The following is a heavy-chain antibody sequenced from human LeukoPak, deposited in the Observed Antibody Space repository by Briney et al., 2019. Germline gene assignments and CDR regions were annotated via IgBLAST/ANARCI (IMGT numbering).Heavy chain of an antibody. D-gene: IGHD2-2*02. Sequence: EASVKVSCKASGYTFTSYGISWVRQAPGQGLEWMGWISAYNGNTNYAQKLQGRVTMTTDTSTSTAYMELRSLRSDDTAVYYCARDAISTSSYYYYGMDVWGQGTTVTVSS. V-gene: IGHV1-18*01. J-gene: IGHJ6*02. CDR3: ARDAISTSSYYYYGMDV. CDR1: GYTFTSYG. CDR2: ISAYNGNT.